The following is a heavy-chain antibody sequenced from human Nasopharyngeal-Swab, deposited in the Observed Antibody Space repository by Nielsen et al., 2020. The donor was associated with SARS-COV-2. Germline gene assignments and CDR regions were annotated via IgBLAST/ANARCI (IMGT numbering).Heavy chain of an antibody. CDR2: IKQDGSEK. CDR3: ARDLDVVVPAAIAY. V-gene: IGHV3-7*03. J-gene: IGHJ4*02. CDR1: GFTFSSYW. Sequence: GVLRLSCAASGFTFSSYWMSWVRQAPGKGLEWVANIKQDGSEKYYVDSVKGRFTISRDNAKNSLYLQMNSLRAEDTAVYYCARDLDVVVPAAIAYWGQGTLVTVSS. D-gene: IGHD2-2*01.